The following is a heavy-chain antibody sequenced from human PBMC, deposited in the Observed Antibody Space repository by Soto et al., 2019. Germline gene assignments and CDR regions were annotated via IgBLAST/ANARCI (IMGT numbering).Heavy chain of an antibody. V-gene: IGHV1-8*01. CDR2: MNPNSGNT. CDR3: AREVAGTFVP. Sequence: QAQLVQSGAEVKKPGASVKVSCKVSGYTFTSYDINWVRQATGQGLEWMGWMNPNSGNTAYAQKFQGRVTMTRNTSRSTAHMELSSLRAGDAAVYYCAREVAGTFVPWGQGTLVTVSS. CDR1: GYTFTSYD. D-gene: IGHD3-16*01. J-gene: IGHJ5*02.